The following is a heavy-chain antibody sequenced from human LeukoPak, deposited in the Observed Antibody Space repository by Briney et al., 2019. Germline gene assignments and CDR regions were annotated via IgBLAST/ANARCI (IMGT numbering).Heavy chain of an antibody. Sequence: PGGSVRLSCAASGFTFSSYAMHWVRQAPGKGLEWVTFISYDGSTKTYADSVKGRFTISRDTSKNTLHLQMNSLRAEDTAVYYCVRSNNNDYWGQGTLVTVSS. CDR3: VRSNNNDY. J-gene: IGHJ4*02. CDR2: ISYDGSTK. V-gene: IGHV3-30*02. D-gene: IGHD2-2*01. CDR1: GFTFSSYA.